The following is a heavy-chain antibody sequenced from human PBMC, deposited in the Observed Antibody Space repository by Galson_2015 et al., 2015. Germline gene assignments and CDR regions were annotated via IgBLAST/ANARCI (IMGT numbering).Heavy chain of an antibody. Sequence: SVKVSCKASGYTFTNYPINWVRQAPGQGLELMGWINTITGDPTYAQAFTGRFVLSLDKSVSTAFLQISSPKADDTAVYYCAITVATGDLDYRGQGTLVTVSS. D-gene: IGHD5-12*01. V-gene: IGHV7-4-1*02. CDR1: GYTFTNYP. CDR2: INTITGDP. CDR3: AITVATGDLDY. J-gene: IGHJ4*02.